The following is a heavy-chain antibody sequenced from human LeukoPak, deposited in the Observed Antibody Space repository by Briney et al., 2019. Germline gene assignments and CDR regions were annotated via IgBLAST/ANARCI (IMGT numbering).Heavy chain of an antibody. CDR2: ISSSSSYI. CDR1: GFTFSSYS. D-gene: IGHD2-2*01. CDR3: ARISRSTSPIGAFDI. J-gene: IGHJ3*02. Sequence: GGSLRLPCAASGFTFSSYSMNWVRQAPGKGLEWVSSISSSSSYIYYADSVKGRFTISRDNAKNSLYLQMNSLRAEDTAVYYCARISRSTSPIGAFDIWGQGTMVTVSS. V-gene: IGHV3-21*01.